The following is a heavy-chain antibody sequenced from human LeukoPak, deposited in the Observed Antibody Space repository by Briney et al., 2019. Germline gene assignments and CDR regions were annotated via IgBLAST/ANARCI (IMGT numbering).Heavy chain of an antibody. CDR2: INTDGSTI. D-gene: IGHD2-2*01. V-gene: IGHV3-74*01. Sequence: GGSLRLSRAPSGFTFSSYWMHWVRQAPGKGLVWVSRINTDGSTITYADSVKGRFTISRDNAKNTLYLQMNSLRGEDTAVYFCARERKSSTSMDYWGQGTLVTVSS. J-gene: IGHJ4*02. CDR3: ARERKSSTSMDY. CDR1: GFTFSSYW.